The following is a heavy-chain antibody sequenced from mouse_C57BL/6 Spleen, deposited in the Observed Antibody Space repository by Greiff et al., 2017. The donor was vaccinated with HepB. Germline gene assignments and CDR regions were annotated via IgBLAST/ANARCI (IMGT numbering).Heavy chain of an antibody. D-gene: IGHD1-1*01. V-gene: IGHV1-50*01. J-gene: IGHJ3*01. Sequence: VQLQQSGAELVKPGASVKLSCKASGYTFTSYWMQWVKQRPGQGLEWIGEIDPSDSYTNYNQKFKGKATLTVDTSSSTAYMQLSSLTSEDSAVYYCARHYGSSYLAYWGQGTLVTVSA. CDR2: IDPSDSYT. CDR1: GYTFTSYW. CDR3: ARHYGSSYLAY.